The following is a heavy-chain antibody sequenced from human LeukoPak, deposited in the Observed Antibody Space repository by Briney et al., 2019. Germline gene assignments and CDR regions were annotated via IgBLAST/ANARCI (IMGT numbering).Heavy chain of an antibody. CDR3: VSTGIAAAGTVDY. Sequence: PSETLSLTCTVSGGSIRSYYWSWIRQPPGKGLEWIGYIYYSGNTNYNPSLKSRVTISVDTSKNQFSLKLSSVTAADTAVYYCVSTGIAAAGTVDYWGQGTLVTVSS. J-gene: IGHJ4*02. CDR1: GGSIRSYY. CDR2: IYYSGNT. D-gene: IGHD6-13*01. V-gene: IGHV4-59*01.